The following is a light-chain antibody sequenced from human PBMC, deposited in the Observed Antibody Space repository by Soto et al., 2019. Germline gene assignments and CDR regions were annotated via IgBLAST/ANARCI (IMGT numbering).Light chain of an antibody. CDR1: QSISSW. CDR3: QQYNGYPLT. J-gene: IGKJ4*01. Sequence: DIQMTQSPSTLSASVGDRVTITCRASQSISSWLAWYQQKPGKAPKLLIYKTSNLESGVPSRFSGRGSGTAFTLSISSLQPDDFATYYCQQYNGYPLTFGGGTKVEIK. CDR2: KTS. V-gene: IGKV1-5*03.